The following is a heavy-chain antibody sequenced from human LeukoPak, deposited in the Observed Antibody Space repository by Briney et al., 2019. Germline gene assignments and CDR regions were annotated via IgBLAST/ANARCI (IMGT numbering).Heavy chain of an antibody. CDR1: GYTFTGYY. D-gene: IGHD3-10*01. CDR3: AREEGEWFGELFLPFKY. J-gene: IGHJ4*02. CDR2: INPNTGDT. V-gene: IGHV1-2*02. Sequence: EASVKVSCKASGYTFTGYYMHWVRQAPGQGLEWMGWINPNTGDTHYAQKFQGRVTMTRDTSINTAYMELSRLRSDDTAVYYCAREEGEWFGELFLPFKYWGQGTLVTVSS.